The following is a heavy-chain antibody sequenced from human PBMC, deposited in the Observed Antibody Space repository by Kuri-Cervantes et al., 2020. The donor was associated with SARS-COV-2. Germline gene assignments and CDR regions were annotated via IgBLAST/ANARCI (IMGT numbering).Heavy chain of an antibody. Sequence: LRLSCAVYGGSFSGYYWSWIRQPPGKGLEWIGEINHSGSTNYNPSLKSRVTISVDTSKNQFSLNLSSVTAADTAVYYCASPGGFLDVWGKGTTVTVSS. CDR3: ASPGGFLDV. V-gene: IGHV4-34*01. CDR1: GGSFSGYY. J-gene: IGHJ6*04. CDR2: INHSGST. D-gene: IGHD4-23*01.